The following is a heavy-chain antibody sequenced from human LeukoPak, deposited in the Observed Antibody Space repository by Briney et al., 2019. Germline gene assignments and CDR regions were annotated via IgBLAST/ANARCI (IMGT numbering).Heavy chain of an antibody. J-gene: IGHJ4*02. D-gene: IGHD5-18*01. CDR2: ISSSGSTV. Sequence: GGSLRLSCTVSEFTFSSYEMNWVRQAPGKGLEWVSYISSSGSTVYYADSVKGRFTISRDNAKNSLYLQMNSLRAEDTAVYYCARHLSGITGYTYGRGIDYWGQGTLVTVSS. CDR1: EFTFSSYE. V-gene: IGHV3-48*03. CDR3: ARHLSGITGYTYGRGIDY.